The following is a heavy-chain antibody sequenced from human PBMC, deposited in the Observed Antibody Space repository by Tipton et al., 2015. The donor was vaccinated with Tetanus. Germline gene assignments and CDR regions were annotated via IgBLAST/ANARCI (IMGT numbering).Heavy chain of an antibody. J-gene: IGHJ2*01. CDR3: AGRPEYRGGTCHWYLDL. Sequence: TLSLTCAVSGVSIKRSSFYWGWIRQAPGRGLEWIGSINYSGTTYYSPPLKNRATISVDTSKNQLSLKITSVTADDTSVYYCAGRPEYRGGTCHWYLDLWGPGALVTVSS. CDR2: INYSGTT. D-gene: IGHD2-21*01. V-gene: IGHV4-39*01. CDR1: GVSIKRSSFY.